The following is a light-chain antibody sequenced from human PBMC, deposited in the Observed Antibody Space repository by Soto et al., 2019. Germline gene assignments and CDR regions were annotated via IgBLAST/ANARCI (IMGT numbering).Light chain of an antibody. CDR2: DAS. Sequence: ETVLTQSPDTLSLSPGERATLSCRASQSVSSYLAWYQQNPGQAPSLLIYDASNRATGIPARFSGSGSGTDFTLTISSLEPEDFAVYYCQQRSSWPVITFGQGTRLEIK. J-gene: IGKJ5*01. CDR3: QQRSSWPVIT. CDR1: QSVSSY. V-gene: IGKV3-11*01.